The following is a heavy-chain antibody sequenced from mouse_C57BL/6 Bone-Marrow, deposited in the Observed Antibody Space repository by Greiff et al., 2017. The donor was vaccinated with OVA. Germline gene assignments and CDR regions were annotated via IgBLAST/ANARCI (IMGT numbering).Heavy chain of an antibody. CDR2: IDPENGDT. J-gene: IGHJ4*01. CDR3: TTWYYGRGDYYAMDY. CDR1: GFNIKDDY. V-gene: IGHV14-4*01. D-gene: IGHD1-1*01. Sequence: EVKLQQSGAELVRPGASVKLSCTASGFNIKDDYMHWVKQRPEQGLEWIGWIDPENGDTEYASKFQGKATITADTSSNTAYLQLSSLTSEDTAVYYCTTWYYGRGDYYAMDYWGQGTSVTVSS.